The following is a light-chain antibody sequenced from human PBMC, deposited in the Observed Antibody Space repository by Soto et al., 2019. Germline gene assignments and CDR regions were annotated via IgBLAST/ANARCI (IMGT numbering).Light chain of an antibody. V-gene: IGKV1-5*01. CDR3: QHYSSDRTT. CDR2: DAS. J-gene: IGKJ1*01. Sequence: DIQMTQSPSTLSASVGDRVTITCRASQSISSWLAWYQQKPGKAPKLLIYDASSLESGVPSRFSGSASGTEFSFTISSLQPDDFATYYCQHYSSDRTTFGQGTKVDIK. CDR1: QSISSW.